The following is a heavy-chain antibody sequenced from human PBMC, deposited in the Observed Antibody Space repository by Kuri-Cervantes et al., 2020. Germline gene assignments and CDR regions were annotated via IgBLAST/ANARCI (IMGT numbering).Heavy chain of an antibody. J-gene: IGHJ3*02. D-gene: IGHD4-17*01. CDR3: AREKTYGDYPLGAFDI. V-gene: IGHV4-59*01. Sequence: GSLRLSCTVSGGSISSYYWSWIRQPPGKGLEWIGYIYYSGSTNYNPSLKSRVTISVGTSKNQFSLKLSSVTAADTAVYYCAREKTYGDYPLGAFDIWGQGTMVTVSS. CDR2: IYYSGST. CDR1: GGSISSYY.